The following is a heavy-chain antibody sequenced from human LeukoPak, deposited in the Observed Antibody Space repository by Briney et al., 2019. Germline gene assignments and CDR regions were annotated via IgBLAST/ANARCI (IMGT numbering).Heavy chain of an antibody. CDR3: ARSRGPYNWNYGYCDY. CDR1: GFTFSSYA. CDR2: ISYDGSNK. D-gene: IGHD1-7*01. Sequence: PGGSLRLSCAASGFTFSSYAMHWVRQAPGKGLEWVAVISYDGSNKYYADSVKGRFTISRDNSKNTLYLQMNSLRAEDTAVYYCARSRGPYNWNYGYCDYWGQGTLVTVSS. J-gene: IGHJ4*02. V-gene: IGHV3-30-3*01.